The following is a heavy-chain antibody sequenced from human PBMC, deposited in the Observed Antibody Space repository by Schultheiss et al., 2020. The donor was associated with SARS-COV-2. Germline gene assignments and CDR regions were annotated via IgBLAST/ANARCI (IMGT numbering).Heavy chain of an antibody. J-gene: IGHJ4*02. V-gene: IGHV3-64*02. CDR2: ISSNGGST. D-gene: IGHD3-3*01. Sequence: GGSLRLSCAASGFTFSSYAMHWVRQAPGKGLEYVSAISSNGGSTYYADSVKGRFTISRDNSKNTLYLQMNSLRAEDTAVYYCASSRDDFWSGYYDPFDYWGQGTLVTVSS. CDR3: ASSRDDFWSGYYDPFDY. CDR1: GFTFSSYA.